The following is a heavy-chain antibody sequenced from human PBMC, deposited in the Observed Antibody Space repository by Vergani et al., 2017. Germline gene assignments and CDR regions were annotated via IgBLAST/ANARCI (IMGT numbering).Heavy chain of an antibody. D-gene: IGHD4-17*01. CDR2: VDPEDGET. J-gene: IGHJ6*02. CDR1: GYTFTDHY. V-gene: IGHV1-69-2*01. CDR3: ATPQTVTTGGMEV. Sequence: EVQLVQSGAEVKKPGATMKISCKVSGYTFTDHYMHWVKQAPGKWLEWMGLVDPEDGETIYAEKFKGRVTIAADTSTDTAHLELCSLRSEDTDVYYCATPQTVTTGGMEVWGQGTTVIVSS.